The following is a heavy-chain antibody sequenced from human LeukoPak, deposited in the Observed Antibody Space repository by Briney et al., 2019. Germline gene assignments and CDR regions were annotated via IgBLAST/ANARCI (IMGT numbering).Heavy chain of an antibody. CDR1: GGSFSGYY. J-gene: IGHJ4*02. CDR3: ARGGEGYHFGSASQDY. CDR2: INYSGST. V-gene: IGHV4-34*01. Sequence: SETLSLTCTVYGGSFSGYYWSWIRQPPGKGLEWIGEINYSGSTNYNPSLKSRVSISLDTSRNQFSLKLSSVTAADTATYYCARGGEGYHFGSASQDYWGQGTLVTVSS. D-gene: IGHD3-10*01.